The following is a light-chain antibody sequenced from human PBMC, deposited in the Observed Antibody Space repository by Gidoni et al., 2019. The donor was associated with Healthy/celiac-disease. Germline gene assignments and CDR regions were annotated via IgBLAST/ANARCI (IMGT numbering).Light chain of an antibody. Sequence: PGTLSLSPGERATLSCRASQSVSSSYLAWYQQKPGQAPRLLIYGASSRATGIPDRFSGSGSGTDFTLTISRLEPEDFAVYYCQQYGSSPPYTFGQGTKLEIK. CDR3: QQYGSSPPYT. CDR1: QSVSSSY. CDR2: GAS. V-gene: IGKV3-20*01. J-gene: IGKJ2*01.